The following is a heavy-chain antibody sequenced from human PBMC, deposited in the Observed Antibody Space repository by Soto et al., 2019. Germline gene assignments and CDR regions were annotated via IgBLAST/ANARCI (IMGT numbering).Heavy chain of an antibody. Sequence: ASVKVSCKVSGYTLTELSMHWVRQAPGKGLEWMGGFDPEDGETIYAQKFQGRVTMTEDTSTDTAYMELSSLRSEDTAVYYCARVPDINYCTKTSCLYYFDYWGQGALVTVSS. J-gene: IGHJ4*02. D-gene: IGHD2-8*01. CDR2: FDPEDGET. V-gene: IGHV1-24*01. CDR3: ARVPDINYCTKTSCLYYFDY. CDR1: GYTLTELS.